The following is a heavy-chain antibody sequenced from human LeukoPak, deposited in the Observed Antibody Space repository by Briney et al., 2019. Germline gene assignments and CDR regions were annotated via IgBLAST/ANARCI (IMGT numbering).Heavy chain of an antibody. V-gene: IGHV3-66*02. J-gene: IGHJ4*02. CDR2: IYSGGST. CDR3: ARESNYDY. CDR1: GVTVSSSY. Sequence: GGSLRLSCAVSGVTVSSSYMSWVRQAPGKGLEWVSVIYSGGSTYYADSVKGRFTIARDNSRNTLYLQMNSLRAEDTAVYYCARESNYDYWGQGTLVTVSS.